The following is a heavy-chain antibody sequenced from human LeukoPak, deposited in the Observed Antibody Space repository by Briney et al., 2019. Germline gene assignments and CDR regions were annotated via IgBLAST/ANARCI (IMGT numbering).Heavy chain of an antibody. V-gene: IGHV3-23*01. CDR2: ISGSGDNT. Sequence: GGSLRLSCAVSGFTFSNYAMTWVRQAPGKGLEWVSAISGSGDNTYYADSVKGRFTVSRDNAKNSLYLQMNSLRAEDTAVYYCAELGITVIGGVWGKGTTVTISS. J-gene: IGHJ6*04. D-gene: IGHD3-10*02. CDR1: GFTFSNYA. CDR3: AELGITVIGGV.